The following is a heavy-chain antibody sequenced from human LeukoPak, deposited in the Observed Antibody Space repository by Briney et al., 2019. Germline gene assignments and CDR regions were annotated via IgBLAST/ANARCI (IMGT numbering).Heavy chain of an antibody. D-gene: IGHD6-19*01. V-gene: IGHV4-34*01. CDR1: GGSFSGYY. Sequence: SETLSLTCAVYGGSFSGYYWSWIRQPPGKGLEWIGEINHSGSTNYNPSLKSRVTISVDTSENQFSLKLSSVTAADTAVYYCARGRRWLPNYAFDIWGQGTMVTVSS. J-gene: IGHJ3*02. CDR2: INHSGST. CDR3: ARGRRWLPNYAFDI.